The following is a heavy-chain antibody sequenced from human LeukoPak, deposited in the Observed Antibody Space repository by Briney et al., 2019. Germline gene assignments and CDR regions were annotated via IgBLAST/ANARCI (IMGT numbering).Heavy chain of an antibody. CDR1: GVSIRSSTYY. CDR3: ARDTYYYDSSGYSSFDY. V-gene: IGHV4-39*07. J-gene: IGHJ4*02. CDR2: IYYSGST. D-gene: IGHD3-22*01. Sequence: SETLSLTCTVSGVSIRSSTYYWGWIRQPPGKGLEWIGSIYYSGSTYYNPSLKSRVTISVDTSKNQFSLKLSSVTAADTAVYYCARDTYYYDSSGYSSFDYWGQGTLVTVSS.